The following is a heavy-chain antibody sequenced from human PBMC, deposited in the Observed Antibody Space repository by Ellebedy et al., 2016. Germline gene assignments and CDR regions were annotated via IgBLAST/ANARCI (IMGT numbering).Heavy chain of an antibody. CDR2: IYYSGST. V-gene: IGHV4-59*01. Sequence: GSLRLSCTVSGGSISSYYWSWIRQPPGKGLEWIGNIYYSGSTNCHPSLKSRVTISLDTSKNQFSLKLSSVSAADTAVYYCAGRSLAAQSWFDPWGQGTLVTVS. D-gene: IGHD6-6*01. CDR3: AGRSLAAQSWFDP. J-gene: IGHJ5*02. CDR1: GGSISSYY.